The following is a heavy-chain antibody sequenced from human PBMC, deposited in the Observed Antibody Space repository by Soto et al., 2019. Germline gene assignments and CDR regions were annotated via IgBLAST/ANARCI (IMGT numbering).Heavy chain of an antibody. V-gene: IGHV4-4*07. D-gene: IGHD1-26*01. CDR1: GGSISSYY. J-gene: IGHJ5*02. CDR3: ARDLVGATPLGPDWFDP. Sequence: QVQLQESGPGLVKPSETLSLTCTVSGGSISSYYWSWIRQPAGKGLEWIGRIYTSGSTNYNPSLKSRVTMSVDRSKNQFSLKLSSVTAADTAVYYCARDLVGATPLGPDWFDPWGQGTLVTVSS. CDR2: IYTSGST.